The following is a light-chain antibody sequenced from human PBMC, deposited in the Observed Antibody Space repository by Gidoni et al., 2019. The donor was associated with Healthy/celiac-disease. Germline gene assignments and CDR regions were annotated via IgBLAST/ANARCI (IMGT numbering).Light chain of an antibody. V-gene: IGLV6-57*01. CDR2: EDN. Sequence: NFMLTQPHSVSESPGKTVTISCTRSSGSIASNYVQWYQQRPGSSPTTVIYEDNQRPSGVPDRFSGSIDSSSNSASLTISGLKTEDEADYYCQSYHSNNAVFGGGTQLTVL. CDR3: QSYHSNNAV. CDR1: SGSIASNY. J-gene: IGLJ7*01.